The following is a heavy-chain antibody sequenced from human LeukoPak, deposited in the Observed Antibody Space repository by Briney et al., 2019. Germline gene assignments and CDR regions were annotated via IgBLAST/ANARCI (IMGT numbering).Heavy chain of an antibody. CDR3: ARAPYTTGRGYYFDS. CDR2: INHDGTGP. Sequence: GGSLRLSCAASGFTFSYYWMHWVRQAPGKGLVWVSRINHDGTGPTHADSVKGRFTISRDNAKNTLYLQMNSLRAEDTAVYYCARAPYTTGRGYYFDSWGQGTLVTVSS. CDR1: GFTFSYYW. V-gene: IGHV3-74*01. J-gene: IGHJ4*02. D-gene: IGHD2/OR15-2a*01.